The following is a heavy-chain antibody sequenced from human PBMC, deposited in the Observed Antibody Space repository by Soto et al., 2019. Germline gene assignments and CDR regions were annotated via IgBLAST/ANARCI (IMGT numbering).Heavy chain of an antibody. CDR1: GYTFTSYD. D-gene: IGHD3-10*01. CDR2: INPSGGST. J-gene: IGHJ6*03. Sequence: ASVKVSCKASGYTFTSYDMHWVRQAPGQGLEWMGIINPSGGSTSYAQKFQGRVTMTRDTSTSTVYMELSSLRSEDTAVYYCARGGSGSYRTTPYYYYYMYVWGKGTTVTVSS. V-gene: IGHV1-46*03. CDR3: ARGGSGSYRTTPYYYYYMYV.